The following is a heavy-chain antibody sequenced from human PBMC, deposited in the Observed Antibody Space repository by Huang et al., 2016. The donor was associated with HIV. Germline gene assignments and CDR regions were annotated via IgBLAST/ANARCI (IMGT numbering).Heavy chain of an antibody. D-gene: IGHD3-3*01. Sequence: QPRLQESGPGLVKPSEILSLTCTVSGVSVTRSPWYWVWVRQSPGKGLEWIGRSNYDGSTYYKSSLKSRLTTSLDTSKNQFSLKLTSLTAADTAVYFCARDIAIFGEPLDSWGQGTAVTVSS. CDR3: ARDIAIFGEPLDS. J-gene: IGHJ4*02. V-gene: IGHV4-39*01. CDR1: GVSVTRSPWY. CDR2: SNYDGST.